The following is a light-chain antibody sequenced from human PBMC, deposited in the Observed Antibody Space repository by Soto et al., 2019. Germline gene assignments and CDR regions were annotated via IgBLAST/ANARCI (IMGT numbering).Light chain of an antibody. CDR1: QGIVRW. V-gene: IGKV1-5*01. CDR2: DAS. CDR3: QQYTSYPWT. J-gene: IGKJ1*01. Sequence: DIQMTQSPSTLSASVGDKVTMTCRASQGIVRWLAWYQQKPGKAPKLLIYDASSLESGVPSRFSGSGAGTEFTLTINSLQPDDFATYYCQQYTSYPWTFGQGTKVDI.